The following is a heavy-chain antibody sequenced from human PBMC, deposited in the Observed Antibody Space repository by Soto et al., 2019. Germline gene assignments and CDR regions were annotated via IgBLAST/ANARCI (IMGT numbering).Heavy chain of an antibody. Sequence: LXLSFAASRFTFSVYAMHWVRQAPGKGLEWVAVISYDGSNKYYADSVKGRFTISRDNSKNTLYLQMNSLRAEDTAVYYCARDSPYLWSNDAFDIRGQGTMVTVSS. V-gene: IGHV3-30-3*01. J-gene: IGHJ3*02. CDR1: RFTFSVYA. D-gene: IGHD2-21*01. CDR3: ARDSPYLWSNDAFDI. CDR2: ISYDGSNK.